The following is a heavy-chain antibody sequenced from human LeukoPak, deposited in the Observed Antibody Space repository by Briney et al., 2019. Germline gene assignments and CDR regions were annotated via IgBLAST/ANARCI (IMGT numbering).Heavy chain of an antibody. Sequence: GGSLRLSCAASGFTFSSYGMHWVRQAPGKGLEWVAFIRYDGSNKYYADSVKGRFTISRDNSKNTLYLQMNSLRAEDTAVYYRAKDPTITIFGVVTDYWGQGTLVTVSS. V-gene: IGHV3-30*02. CDR3: AKDPTITIFGVVTDY. D-gene: IGHD3-3*01. J-gene: IGHJ4*02. CDR1: GFTFSSYG. CDR2: IRYDGSNK.